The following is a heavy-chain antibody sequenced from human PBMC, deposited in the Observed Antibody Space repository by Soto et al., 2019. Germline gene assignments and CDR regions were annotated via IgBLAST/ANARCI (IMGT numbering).Heavy chain of an antibody. CDR3: ARGNHPNYYGSGSYYKY. Sequence: SETLSLTCAVYGGSFSGYYWSWIRQPPGKGLEWIGETNHSGSTNYNPSLKSRVTISVDTSKNQFSLKLSSVTAADTAVYYCARGNHPNYYGSGSYYKYWGQGTLVTVSS. J-gene: IGHJ4*02. CDR2: TNHSGST. D-gene: IGHD3-10*01. V-gene: IGHV4-34*01. CDR1: GGSFSGYY.